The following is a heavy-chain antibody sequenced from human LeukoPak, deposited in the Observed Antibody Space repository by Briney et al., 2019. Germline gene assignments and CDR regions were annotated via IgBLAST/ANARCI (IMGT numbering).Heavy chain of an antibody. V-gene: IGHV3-23*01. J-gene: IGHJ4*02. CDR2: ISGSGILT. CDR1: GFTFSNYA. CDR3: AREGPQRGSFSFDS. D-gene: IGHD1-26*01. Sequence: PGGSLRLSCAASGFTFSNYAMNWVRQAPGKGLEWVSGISGSGILTYYADSVKGRFTISRDNSKNTLYLQMNSLTAEDTAMYFCAREGPQRGSFSFDSWGQGTLVTVSS.